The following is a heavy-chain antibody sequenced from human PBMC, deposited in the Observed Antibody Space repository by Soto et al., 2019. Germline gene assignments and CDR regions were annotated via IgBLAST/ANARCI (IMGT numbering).Heavy chain of an antibody. Sequence: GGSLRLSCAASGFTFSSYGMHWVRQAPGKGLEWVAVISYDGSNKYYADSVKGRFTISRDNSKNTLYLQMNSLRAEDTAVYYCAKSKVGATYYFDYWGQGTLVTVS. CDR1: GFTFSSYG. J-gene: IGHJ4*02. V-gene: IGHV3-30*18. D-gene: IGHD1-26*01. CDR2: ISYDGSNK. CDR3: AKSKVGATYYFDY.